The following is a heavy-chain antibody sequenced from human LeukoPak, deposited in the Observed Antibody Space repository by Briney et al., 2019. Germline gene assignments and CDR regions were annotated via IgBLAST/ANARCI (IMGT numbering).Heavy chain of an antibody. CDR2: ISDNGGGT. J-gene: IGHJ4*02. D-gene: IGHD4/OR15-4a*01. V-gene: IGHV3-23*01. CDR3: AKESGALGAPLYDY. Sequence: GGSLRLSCAASGFTFSSYAMSWVRQAPGEGLEWVSGISDNGGGTYYADSVKGRFTISRDNSKNMLYLQMNSLRAEDTAVYYCAKESGALGAPLYDYWGQGILVTGSS. CDR1: GFTFSSYA.